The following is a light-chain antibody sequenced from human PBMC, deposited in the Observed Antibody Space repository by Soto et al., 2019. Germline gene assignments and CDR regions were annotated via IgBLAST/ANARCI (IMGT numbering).Light chain of an antibody. CDR3: LLFYGDAWV. CDR1: TGAVTSGYY. CDR2: STS. V-gene: IGLV7-43*01. J-gene: IGLJ3*02. Sequence: QAVVTQEPSLTVSPGGTVTLTCASSTGAVTSGYYPNWFQQKAGQAPRVLIYSTSNKHSWTPARFSGSLLGGKAALTLSGVQPEDEAENYCLLFYGDAWVFGGGTQLTVL.